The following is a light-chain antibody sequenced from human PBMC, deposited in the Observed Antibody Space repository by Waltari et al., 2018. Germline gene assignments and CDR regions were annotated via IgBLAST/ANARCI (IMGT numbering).Light chain of an antibody. CDR1: KLEKKY. CDR3: QAWDSSAGV. Sequence: SYELTQPPSVSVSPGQTASITCSGDKLEKKYVCWYQQKPGQSPVVVIYQDTRRPSGIPVRFSCTNSGTTATLTSRGTRTTDEADYYCQAWDSSAGVFGTGTKVTVL. CDR2: QDT. V-gene: IGLV3-1*01. J-gene: IGLJ1*01.